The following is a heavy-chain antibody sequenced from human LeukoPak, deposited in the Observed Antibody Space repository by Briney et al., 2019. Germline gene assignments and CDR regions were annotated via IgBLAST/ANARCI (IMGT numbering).Heavy chain of an antibody. J-gene: IGHJ4*02. V-gene: IGHV1-2*06. Sequence: ASVTVSCKASGYTFTNYHMHWVRLAPGQGLEWMGHIYPNTGGTSYAQRFQGRVTMTSDTSVSTVYMELSSLISDDTAAYYCARENWYYDYRGQGTLVTVSS. CDR3: ARENWYYDY. CDR1: GYTFTNYH. CDR2: IYPNTGGT. D-gene: IGHD1-7*01.